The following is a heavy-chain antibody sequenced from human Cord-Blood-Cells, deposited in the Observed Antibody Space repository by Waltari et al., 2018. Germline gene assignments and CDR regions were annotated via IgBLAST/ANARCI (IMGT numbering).Heavy chain of an antibody. Sequence: EVQLVESGGGLVKPGGSLRLSGAASGFTFSSFSMNWVRQAPGKGLEWVSSISSSSSYIYYADSVKGRFTISRDNAKNSLYLQMNSLRAEDTAVYYCASGGYDNWGLNYWGQGTLVTVSS. CDR3: ASGGYDNWGLNY. CDR2: ISSSSSYI. D-gene: IGHD7-27*01. V-gene: IGHV3-21*01. J-gene: IGHJ4*02. CDR1: GFTFSSFS.